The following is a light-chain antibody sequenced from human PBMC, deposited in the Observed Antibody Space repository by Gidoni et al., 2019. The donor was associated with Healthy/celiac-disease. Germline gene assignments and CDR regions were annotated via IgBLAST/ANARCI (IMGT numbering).Light chain of an antibody. CDR3: QQYGPT. CDR2: GAS. V-gene: IGKV3-20*01. CDR1: QSVSSSD. J-gene: IGKJ2*01. Sequence: EIVLTPSPGTLSLAPGESTTLSCRASQSVSSSDLAWYQQKPGQAPRLLSYGASSRATGIPDRFSGSGSGTDFTITISRLEPEDFAVYYCQQYGPTFXQXTKLEIK.